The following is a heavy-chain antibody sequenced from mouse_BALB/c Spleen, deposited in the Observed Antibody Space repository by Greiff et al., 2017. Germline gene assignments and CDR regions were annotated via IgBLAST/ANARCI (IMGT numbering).Heavy chain of an antibody. CDR2: ISIYYDNT. D-gene: IGHD2-4*01. V-gene: IGHV1-67*01. CDR3: ARYDYDDGRFAY. J-gene: IGHJ3*01. Sequence: QVQLKESGPELVRPGESVKISCKGSGYTFTDYAMHWVKQSHAKSLEWIGVISIYYDNTNYNQKFKGKATMTVDKSSSTAYMELARLTSEDSAIYYCARYDYDDGRFAYWGQGTLVTVSA. CDR1: GYTFTDYA.